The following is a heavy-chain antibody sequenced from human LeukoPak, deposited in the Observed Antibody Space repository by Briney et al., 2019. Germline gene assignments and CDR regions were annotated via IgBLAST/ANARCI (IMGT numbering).Heavy chain of an antibody. CDR1: GGSFSGYY. Sequence: SETLSLTCAVYGGSFSGYYWSWIRQPPGKGLEWIGEINHSGSTNYNPSLKSRVTISVDTSKNQFSLKLSSVTAADTAVYYCARVLGYSSSWYPDYWGQGTLVTVPS. CDR3: ARVLGYSSSWYPDY. J-gene: IGHJ4*02. CDR2: INHSGST. D-gene: IGHD6-13*01. V-gene: IGHV4-34*01.